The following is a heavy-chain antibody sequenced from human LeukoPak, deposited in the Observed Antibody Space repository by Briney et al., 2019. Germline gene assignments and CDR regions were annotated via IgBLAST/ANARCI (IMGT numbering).Heavy chain of an antibody. CDR3: ARAATVSYYMDV. J-gene: IGHJ6*03. V-gene: IGHV1-2*02. D-gene: IGHD4-17*01. Sequence: ASVTVSFKASGYSFSLYGISWVRQAPGQGLEWMGWINPNSGGTNYAQKFQGRVTMTRDTSISTAYMELRRLRSDDTAVYYCARAATVSYYMDVWVKGTTVTVSS. CDR2: INPNSGGT. CDR1: GYSFSLYG.